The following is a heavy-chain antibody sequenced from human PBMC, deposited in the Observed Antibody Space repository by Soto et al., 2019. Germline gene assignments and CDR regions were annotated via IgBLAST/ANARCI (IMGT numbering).Heavy chain of an antibody. Sequence: QVQLVESGGGVVQPGRSLRLSCAASGFTFSSYGMHWVRQAPGKGLEWVAVISYDGSNKYYADSVKGRFTISRDNSKNPLYLQMNSLRAEDTAVYYCAKDEGAVAGFDDWGQGTLVTVSS. V-gene: IGHV3-30*18. CDR3: AKDEGAVAGFDD. CDR1: GFTFSSYG. J-gene: IGHJ4*02. D-gene: IGHD6-19*01. CDR2: ISYDGSNK.